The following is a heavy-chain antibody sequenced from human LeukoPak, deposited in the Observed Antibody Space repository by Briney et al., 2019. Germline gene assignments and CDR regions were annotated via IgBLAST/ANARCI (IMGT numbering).Heavy chain of an antibody. Sequence: GGSLRLSCAASGFTFSSYSMNWVRQAPGKGLEWVSSISSSSSYIYYADSVEGRFTISRDNAKNSLYLQMNSLRAEDTAVYYCARDLWQRGIDYWGQGTLVTVSS. CDR3: ARDLWQRGIDY. CDR1: GFTFSSYS. D-gene: IGHD6-25*01. J-gene: IGHJ4*02. V-gene: IGHV3-21*01. CDR2: ISSSSSYI.